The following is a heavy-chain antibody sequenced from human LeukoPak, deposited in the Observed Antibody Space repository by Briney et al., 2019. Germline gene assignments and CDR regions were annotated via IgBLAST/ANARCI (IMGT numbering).Heavy chain of an antibody. CDR2: IHYSGST. Sequence: PSETLSLTCTVSGGSISSYYWSWIRQPPGKGLEWIGYIHYSGSTDYNPSLKSRVTISVDTSKNQFSLKLSSVTAADTAVYFYARDPSSYYYGMDVWGQGTTVTVSS. CDR1: GGSISSYY. J-gene: IGHJ6*02. CDR3: ARDPSSYYYGMDV. V-gene: IGHV4-59*01. D-gene: IGHD6-6*01.